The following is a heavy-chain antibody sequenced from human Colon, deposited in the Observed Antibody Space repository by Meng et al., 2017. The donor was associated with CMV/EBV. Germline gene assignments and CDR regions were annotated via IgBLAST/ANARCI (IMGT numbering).Heavy chain of an antibody. Sequence: SCAASGFTFSSYGMHWVRQAPGKGLEWVAFIRYDGSNKYSADSVKGRFTISRDNSKNTLYLHMNSLRAEDTAVYYCTKDAPWELGIFGKCFDYWGQGTLVTVSS. J-gene: IGHJ4*02. V-gene: IGHV3-30*02. CDR2: IRYDGSNK. CDR1: GFTFSSYG. CDR3: TKDAPWELGIFGKCFDY. D-gene: IGHD3-3*01.